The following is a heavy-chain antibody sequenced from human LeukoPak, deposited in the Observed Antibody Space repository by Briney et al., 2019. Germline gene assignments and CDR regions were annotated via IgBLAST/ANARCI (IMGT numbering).Heavy chain of an antibody. CDR3: ARDHRRDGGNSDYYGMDV. D-gene: IGHD4-23*01. J-gene: IGHJ6*02. CDR2: IIPILGIA. V-gene: IGHV1-69*04. Sequence: SVKVSCKASGGTFSSYAISWVRQAPGQGLEWMGRIIPILGIANYAQKFQGRVTITADKSTSTAYMELSSLRSEDTVVYYCARDHRRDGGNSDYYGMDVWGQGTTVTVSS. CDR1: GGTFSSYA.